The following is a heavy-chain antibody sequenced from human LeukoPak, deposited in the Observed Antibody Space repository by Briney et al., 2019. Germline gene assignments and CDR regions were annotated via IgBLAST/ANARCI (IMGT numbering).Heavy chain of an antibody. J-gene: IGHJ6*02. D-gene: IGHD2-2*01. V-gene: IGHV4-34*01. CDR2: INHSGST. CDR1: GGSFSGYY. CDR3: ARGYQLLYYGMDV. Sequence: KPSETLSLTCAVYGGSFSGYYWSWIRQPPGKGLEWIGEINHSGSTNYNPSLKSRVTISVDTSKNQFSLKLSSVTAADTAVYYCARGYQLLYYGMDVWGQGTTVTVSS.